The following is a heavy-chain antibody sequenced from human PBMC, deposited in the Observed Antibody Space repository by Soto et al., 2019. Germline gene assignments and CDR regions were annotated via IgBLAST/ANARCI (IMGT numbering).Heavy chain of an antibody. J-gene: IGHJ4*02. Sequence: SDTLSLTCAVSGGSISSGGYSWSWIRQPPGKGLEWIGYIYHSGSTYYNPSLKSRVTISVDTSKNQFSLKLTSVTAADTAAYYCARDKITGLFDYWGQGTLVNVSS. CDR1: GGSISSGGYS. D-gene: IGHD2-8*02. CDR2: IYHSGST. CDR3: ARDKITGLFDY. V-gene: IGHV4-30-2*01.